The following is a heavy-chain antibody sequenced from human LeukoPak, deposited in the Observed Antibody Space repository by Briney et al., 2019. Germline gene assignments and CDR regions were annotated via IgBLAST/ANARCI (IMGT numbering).Heavy chain of an antibody. J-gene: IGHJ4*02. D-gene: IGHD6-19*01. Sequence: SETLSLTCTVSGGSISSSSYYWGWIRQPPGKGLEWIGSIYYSGSTYYNPSLKSRVTISVATSKNQFSLKLSSVTAADTAVYYCARTQYTWHSSGWYGGGDYDYWGQGTLVTVSS. CDR3: ARTQYTWHSSGWYGGGDYDY. CDR1: GGSISSSSYY. V-gene: IGHV4-39*01. CDR2: IYYSGST.